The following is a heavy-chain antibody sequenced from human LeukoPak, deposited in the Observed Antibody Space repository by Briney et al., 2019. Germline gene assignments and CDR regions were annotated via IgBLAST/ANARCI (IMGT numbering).Heavy chain of an antibody. J-gene: IGHJ4*02. CDR1: GFTFSSYA. CDR3: ARPHAYNYGAFDT. CDR2: ITPDGNNQ. Sequence: PGGSLRLSCAASGFTFSSYAMHWVRQAPGKGPEWVGIITPDGNNQYYPDSVKGRFTISRDNSKNTVYLQMSSLRLEDMAVYHCARPHAYNYGAFDTWGQGTLVTVSS. V-gene: IGHV3-30*04. D-gene: IGHD5-18*01.